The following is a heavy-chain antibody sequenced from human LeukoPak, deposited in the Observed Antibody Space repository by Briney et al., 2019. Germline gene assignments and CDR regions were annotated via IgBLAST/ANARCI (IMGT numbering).Heavy chain of an antibody. V-gene: IGHV3-11*01. CDR1: GFTFSDYY. CDR2: ISSSGSTI. Sequence: NPGGSLRLSCAASGFTFSDYYMSWIRQAPGKGLEWVSYISSSGSTIYYAGSVKGRFTISRDNAKNSLYLQMNSLRAEDTAVYYCARAYMFYYDSSGYFGFWGQGALVTVSS. J-gene: IGHJ4*02. D-gene: IGHD3-22*01. CDR3: ARAYMFYYDSSGYFGF.